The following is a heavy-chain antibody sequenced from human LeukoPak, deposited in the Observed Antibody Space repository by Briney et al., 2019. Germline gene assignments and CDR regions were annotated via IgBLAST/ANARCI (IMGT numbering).Heavy chain of an antibody. Sequence: ASVKVSCKVSGYSLSELSMHWVRQAPGKGLEWMGGFDPEDGKTINAQKFQGRLTMTEDTSTDTAYMELSSLRSEDTAVYYCASGRQGSGSYYNPFDYWGQGTLVTVSS. CDR1: GYSLSELS. J-gene: IGHJ4*02. V-gene: IGHV1-24*01. D-gene: IGHD3-10*01. CDR2: FDPEDGKT. CDR3: ASGRQGSGSYYNPFDY.